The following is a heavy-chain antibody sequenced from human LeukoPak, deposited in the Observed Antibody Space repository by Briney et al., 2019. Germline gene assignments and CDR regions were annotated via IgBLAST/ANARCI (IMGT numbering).Heavy chain of an antibody. J-gene: IGHJ6*02. Sequence: GGSLRLSCAASGFTFSNYWMNWVRRAPGKGLVWISRINSDGSSTSYADSVKGRFTISRDNAKNTLYLQINSLRVEDTAVFYCARGVGGYYGMDVWGRGTTVTVSS. D-gene: IGHD1-26*01. CDR2: INSDGSST. CDR3: ARGVGGYYGMDV. CDR1: GFTFSNYW. V-gene: IGHV3-74*01.